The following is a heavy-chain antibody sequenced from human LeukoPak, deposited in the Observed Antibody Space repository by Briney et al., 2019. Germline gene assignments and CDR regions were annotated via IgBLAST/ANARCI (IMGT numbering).Heavy chain of an antibody. Sequence: PSETLSLTCVVYGGSFSGYYWSWIRQPPGKGLEWIGEINHSGSTNYNPSLKSRVTISVDTSKNQFSLKLSSVTAADTAVYYCARGYDPRYFDYWGQGTLVTVSS. J-gene: IGHJ4*02. CDR1: GGSFSGYY. CDR2: INHSGST. V-gene: IGHV4-34*01. CDR3: ARGYDPRYFDY. D-gene: IGHD5-12*01.